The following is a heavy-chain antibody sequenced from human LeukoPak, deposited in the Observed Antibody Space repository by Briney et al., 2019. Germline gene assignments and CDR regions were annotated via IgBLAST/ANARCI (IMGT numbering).Heavy chain of an antibody. CDR1: GGSFSGYY. J-gene: IGHJ4*02. D-gene: IGHD6-19*01. Sequence: SETLSLTCAVYGGSFSGYYWSWIRQPPGKGLEWIGEINHSGSTNYNPSLKSRVTISVDTSKNQFSLKLSSVTAADTAVYYCARAAYSSGWGFDYWGQGTLVTVSS. CDR2: INHSGST. CDR3: ARAAYSSGWGFDY. V-gene: IGHV4-34*01.